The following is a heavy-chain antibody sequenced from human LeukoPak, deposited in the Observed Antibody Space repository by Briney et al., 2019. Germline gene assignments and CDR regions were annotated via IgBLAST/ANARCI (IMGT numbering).Heavy chain of an antibody. CDR1: GGTFSSYA. Sequence: SVKVSCKASGGTFSSYAISWVRQAPGQGLEWMGGIIPIFGTANYAQKFQGRVTITADESKSTAYMELSSLRSEDPAVYYCASPPSSSSWYSEGWFDPWGQGTLVTVSS. V-gene: IGHV1-69*13. J-gene: IGHJ5*02. D-gene: IGHD6-13*01. CDR2: IIPIFGTA. CDR3: ASPPSSSSWYSEGWFDP.